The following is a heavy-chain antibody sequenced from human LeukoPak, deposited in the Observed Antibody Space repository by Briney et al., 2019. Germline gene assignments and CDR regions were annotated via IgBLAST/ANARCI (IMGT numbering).Heavy chain of an antibody. J-gene: IGHJ3*02. D-gene: IGHD3-10*01. Sequence: KPGGSLRLSCAASGFTFSDYYMSWIRQAPGKGLEWVSYISSSSSYTNYADSVKGRFTISRDNAKNSLYLQMNSLRAEDTAVYYCARAVSAMARGHTIVGAFDIWGQGTMVTVSS. CDR3: ARAVSAMARGHTIVGAFDI. CDR1: GFTFSDYY. V-gene: IGHV3-11*05. CDR2: ISSSSSYT.